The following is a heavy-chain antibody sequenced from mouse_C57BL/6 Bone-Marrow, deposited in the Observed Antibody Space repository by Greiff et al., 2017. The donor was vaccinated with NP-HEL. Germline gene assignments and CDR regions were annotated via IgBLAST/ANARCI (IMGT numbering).Heavy chain of an antibody. Sequence: VQLQQPGAELVKPGASVKLSCKASGYTFTSYWMHWVKQRPGQGLEWIGMIHPNSGSTNYNEKFKSKATLTVDKSSSTAYMQLSSLTSEDSAVYYCARRSYYGSSSPWFAYWGQGTLVTVSA. CDR2: IHPNSGST. CDR1: GYTFTSYW. D-gene: IGHD1-1*01. CDR3: ARRSYYGSSSPWFAY. V-gene: IGHV1-64*01. J-gene: IGHJ3*01.